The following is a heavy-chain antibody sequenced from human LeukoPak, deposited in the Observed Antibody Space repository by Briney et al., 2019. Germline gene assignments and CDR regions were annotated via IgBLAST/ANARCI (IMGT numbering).Heavy chain of an antibody. CDR1: GFTFNSYA. CDR3: ASPIVGATTIDY. Sequence: GGSLRLSCAASGFTFNSYAMVWVRQAPGKGLEWVSGISSGGRDATFYADSVKGRFTISRDDSKNTLYLQMNSLRAEDTAVYYCASPIVGATTIDYWGQGTLVTVSS. J-gene: IGHJ4*02. CDR2: ISSGGRDAT. D-gene: IGHD1-26*01. V-gene: IGHV3-23*01.